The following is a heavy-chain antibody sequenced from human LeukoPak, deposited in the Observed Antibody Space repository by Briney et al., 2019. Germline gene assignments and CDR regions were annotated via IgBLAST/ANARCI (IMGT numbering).Heavy chain of an antibody. D-gene: IGHD1-26*01. V-gene: IGHV1-2*02. CDR1: GYTFTGYY. Sequence: ASVKVSCKASGYTFTGYYVHWVRQAPGQGLEWMGWMNPKSGGTNYAQKFEARVTMNRDTSISTAYMELSRLRFDDTAVYYCARMLAHIMGATNKYNWFDPWGQGTLVTVSS. CDR2: MNPKSGGT. CDR3: ARMLAHIMGATNKYNWFDP. J-gene: IGHJ5*02.